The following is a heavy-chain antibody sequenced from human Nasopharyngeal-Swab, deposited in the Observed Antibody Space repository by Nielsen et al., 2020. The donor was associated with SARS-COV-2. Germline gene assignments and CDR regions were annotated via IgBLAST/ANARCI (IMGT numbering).Heavy chain of an antibody. CDR3: ARGIDY. Sequence: SETLSLTCTVSGASISSYYWSWIRQPPGKGLEWVAYSHYSGSTNYNPSLKSRVTMSVDTSKRQFSLMLTSVTAADTAVYYCARGIDYWGQGTLVTVSS. CDR1: GASISSYY. V-gene: IGHV4-59*08. J-gene: IGHJ4*02. CDR2: SHYSGST.